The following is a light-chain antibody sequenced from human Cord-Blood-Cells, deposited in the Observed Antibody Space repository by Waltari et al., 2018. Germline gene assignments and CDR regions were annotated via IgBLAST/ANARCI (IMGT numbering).Light chain of an antibody. CDR2: GAF. CDR3: QLYGSSPPLT. CDR1: QSVSSSY. V-gene: IGKV3-20*01. Sequence: EIVLTKCPGTLSLSPGERDTLSCRASQSVSSSYLAWYHQKPGQAPRLLIYGAFCRATGIPDRFSGSGSGTDFTLTISRLGPEDFAVYYCQLYGSSPPLTFGGGTKVEIK. J-gene: IGKJ4*01.